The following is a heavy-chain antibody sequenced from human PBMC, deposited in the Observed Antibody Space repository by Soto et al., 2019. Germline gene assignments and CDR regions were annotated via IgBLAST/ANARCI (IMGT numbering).Heavy chain of an antibody. CDR2: ISYDGSHE. CDR1: GLTFSSNG. CDR3: AGFVATGSLIYYYGMDV. V-gene: IGHV3-30*03. Sequence: QVQLVESGGGVVQPGRSLRLSCAASGLTFSSNGMHWVRQAPGKGLEWVAFISYDGSHEYYAVSVKGRFTISRDNSKHTLYLQMYSLTNEDTAVYFCAGFVATGSLIYYYGMDVWGQGTTVTVSS. D-gene: IGHD3-10*01. J-gene: IGHJ6*02.